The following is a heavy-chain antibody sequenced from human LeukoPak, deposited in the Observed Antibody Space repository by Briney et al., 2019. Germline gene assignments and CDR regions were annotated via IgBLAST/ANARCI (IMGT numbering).Heavy chain of an antibody. CDR2: IKQDGSEK. CDR1: GFPYRIYH. D-gene: IGHD5-12*01. Sequence: GGPQTLPCAVSGFPYRIYHMRWVRQSTGEALEWVANIKQDGSEKYYVDSVKGRFTISRDNAKTSLYLQMNSLRAEDTAAYYCARAIGGYDSYWGQGTLVTVSS. V-gene: IGHV3-7*01. CDR3: ARAIGGYDSY. J-gene: IGHJ4*02.